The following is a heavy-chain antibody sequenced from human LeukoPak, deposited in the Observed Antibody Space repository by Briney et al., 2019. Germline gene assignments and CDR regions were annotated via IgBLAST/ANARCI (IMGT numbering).Heavy chain of an antibody. J-gene: IGHJ3*02. CDR2: IYTSGST. V-gene: IGHV4-61*02. CDR3: ARYSSTGYDAFDI. CDR1: GGSISSGSYY. Sequence: SETLSLTCTVSGGSISSGSYYWRWIRQPAGKGLEWIGRIYTSGSTNYNPSLKSRVTISVDTSKNQFSLKLSSVTAADTAVYYCARYSSTGYDAFDIWGQGTMVTVSS. D-gene: IGHD6-13*01.